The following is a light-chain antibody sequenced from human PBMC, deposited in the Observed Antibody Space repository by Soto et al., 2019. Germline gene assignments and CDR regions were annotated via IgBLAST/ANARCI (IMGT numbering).Light chain of an antibody. CDR2: GAS. J-gene: IGKJ1*01. CDR3: QQYVSSPRT. V-gene: IGKV3-20*01. CDR1: QSVSSSY. Sequence: EILLTQSPGTLSLSPGERATLSCRASQSVSSSYLAWYQQKPGQAPRLLIYGASSRATGIPDRFSGSGSGADFTLTISGLEPEDFEVYYCQQYVSSPRTFGQGTKVDIK.